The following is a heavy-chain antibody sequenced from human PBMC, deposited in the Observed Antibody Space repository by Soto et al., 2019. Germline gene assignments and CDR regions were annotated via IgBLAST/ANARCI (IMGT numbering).Heavy chain of an antibody. CDR3: TRRYSGYDYYYGMDV. D-gene: IGHD5-12*01. CDR2: IRSKAYGGTT. CDR1: GLTFGDYA. V-gene: IGHV3-49*03. J-gene: IGHJ6*02. Sequence: GGSLRLSCTASGLTFGDYAMSWFRKGPGKGMEWVGFIRSKAYGGTTEYAASVKGRFTISRDDSKSIAHLQMNSLKTEYTALYYCTRRYSGYDYYYGMDVWGQGTTVTVSS.